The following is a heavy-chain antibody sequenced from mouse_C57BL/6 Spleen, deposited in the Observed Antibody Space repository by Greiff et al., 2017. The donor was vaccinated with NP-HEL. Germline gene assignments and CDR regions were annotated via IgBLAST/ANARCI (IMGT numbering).Heavy chain of an antibody. CDR2: ISYDGSN. Sequence: DVKLQESGPGLVKPSQSLSLTCSVTGYSITSGYYWNWIRQFPGNKLEWMGYISYDGSNNYNPSLKNRISITRDTSKNQFFLKLNSVTTEDTATYYCAREGDSSGYVAWFAYWGQGTLVTVSA. CDR3: AREGDSSGYVAWFAY. V-gene: IGHV3-6*01. J-gene: IGHJ3*01. D-gene: IGHD3-2*02. CDR1: GYSITSGYY.